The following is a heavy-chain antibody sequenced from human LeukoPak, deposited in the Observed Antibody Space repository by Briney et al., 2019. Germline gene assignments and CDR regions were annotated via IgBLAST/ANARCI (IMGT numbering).Heavy chain of an antibody. Sequence: PGRSLRLSCTASGFTFGDYAMSWFRQAPGKGLEWVGFIRSKAYGGTTEYAASVKGRFTISRDDSKSIAYLQMNSLKTEDTAVYYCTRGTRLGYSGYEYYFDYWGQGTLVTVSS. V-gene: IGHV3-49*03. CDR3: TRGTRLGYSGYEYYFDY. J-gene: IGHJ4*02. CDR1: GFTFGDYA. D-gene: IGHD5-12*01. CDR2: IRSKAYGGTT.